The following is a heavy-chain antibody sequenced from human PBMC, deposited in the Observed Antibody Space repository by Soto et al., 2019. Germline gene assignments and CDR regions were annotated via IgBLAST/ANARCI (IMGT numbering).Heavy chain of an antibody. CDR3: ARQAYHYDTYSFGY. CDR2: IYPSNSET. D-gene: IGHD3-22*01. CDR1: GYTFTSYW. J-gene: IGHJ4*02. Sequence: GKSLKISCKASGYTFTSYWIGWVRQMPGKGLEWMGIIYPSNSETRFSPSFQGQVTLSADKSIFTAYLQWSSLKASDTAIYYCARQAYHYDTYSFGYWGQGTLVTVSS. V-gene: IGHV5-51*01.